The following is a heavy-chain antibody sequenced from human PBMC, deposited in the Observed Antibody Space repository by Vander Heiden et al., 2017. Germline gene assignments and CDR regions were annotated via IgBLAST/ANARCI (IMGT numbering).Heavy chain of an antibody. Sequence: EVQLVESGGGLVKPGGSLRLSCAASGFTFSIYTMNWVRQAPGKGLEWVSYISSSSSDIYYADAVKGRFTISRDNAKKSLYLKMKSMRADDTAVYYCAGDSSRWYPGDYWGQGTLVTVYS. CDR1: GFTFSIYT. V-gene: IGHV3-21*01. CDR3: AGDSSRWYPGDY. J-gene: IGHJ4*02. CDR2: ISSSSSDI. D-gene: IGHD6-13*01.